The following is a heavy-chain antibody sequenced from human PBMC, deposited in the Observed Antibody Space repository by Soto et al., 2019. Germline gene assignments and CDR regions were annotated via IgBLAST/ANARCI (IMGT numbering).Heavy chain of an antibody. V-gene: IGHV3-30-3*01. J-gene: IGHJ4*02. CDR1: GFTFSSYA. CDR3: ARGPDYDILTGYYL. D-gene: IGHD3-9*01. Sequence: GGSLRLSCAASGFTFSSYAMHWVRQAPGKGLEWVAVISYDGSNKYYADSVKGRFTISRDNSKNTLYLQMNSLRAEDTAVYYCARGPDYDILTGYYLWGQGTLVTAPQ. CDR2: ISYDGSNK.